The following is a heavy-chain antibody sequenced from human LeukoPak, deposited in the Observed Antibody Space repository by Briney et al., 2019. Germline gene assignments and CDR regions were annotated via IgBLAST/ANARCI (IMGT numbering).Heavy chain of an antibody. D-gene: IGHD3-22*01. CDR3: AGDYYDSSGYRHDAFDI. Sequence: PGGSLRLSCAASEFTVSSNYMSWVRQAPGKGLEWVSVIYSGGSTYYADSVKGRFTISRDNSKNTLYLQMNSLRAEDTAVYYCAGDYYDSSGYRHDAFDIWGQGTMVTVSS. CDR1: EFTVSSNY. CDR2: IYSGGST. J-gene: IGHJ3*02. V-gene: IGHV3-53*01.